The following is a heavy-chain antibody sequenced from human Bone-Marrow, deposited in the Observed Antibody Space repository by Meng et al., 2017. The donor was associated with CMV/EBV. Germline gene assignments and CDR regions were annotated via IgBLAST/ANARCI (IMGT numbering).Heavy chain of an antibody. D-gene: IGHD2-2*01. Sequence: SVKVCCKASGGIFSTYAITWVRQAPGQGLEWMGGIIPIVATTNYAQKFQGRVTITADKSTSTAYMELTSLRSEDTAVYYCARERFCSSGSCYGIFDDWGPGTLVTVSS. CDR3: ARERFCSSGSCYGIFDD. V-gene: IGHV1-69*06. CDR2: IIPIVATT. J-gene: IGHJ4*02. CDR1: GGIFSTYA.